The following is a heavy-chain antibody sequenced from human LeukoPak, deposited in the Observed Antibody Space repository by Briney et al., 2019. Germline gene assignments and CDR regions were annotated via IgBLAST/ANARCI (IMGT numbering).Heavy chain of an antibody. J-gene: IGHJ4*02. CDR3: ASEGDYGDYVSKSFDY. D-gene: IGHD4-17*01. Sequence: PGGSLRLSCAASRFTFSSSGMHWVRQAPGKGLEWVAFILFDGSHKYYADSVKGRFTISRDNSKNTLYLQMNSLRGEDTAVYYCASEGDYGDYVSKSFDYWGQGTLVTVSS. V-gene: IGHV3-30*02. CDR2: ILFDGSHK. CDR1: RFTFSSSG.